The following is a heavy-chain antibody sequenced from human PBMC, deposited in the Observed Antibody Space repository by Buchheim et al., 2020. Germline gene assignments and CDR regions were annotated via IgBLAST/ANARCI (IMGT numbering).Heavy chain of an antibody. D-gene: IGHD1-14*01. CDR3: AREEPYYYYGMDV. CDR2: ISYDGSNK. J-gene: IGHJ6*02. CDR1: GFTFSSYA. Sequence: QVQLVESGGGVVQPGRSLRLSCAASGFTFSSYAMHWVRQAPGKGLEWVAVISYDGSNKYYADSVKGRFTISRDNSKNTLDLQMNSLRAEDTAVYYCAREEPYYYYGMDVWGQGTT. V-gene: IGHV3-30-3*01.